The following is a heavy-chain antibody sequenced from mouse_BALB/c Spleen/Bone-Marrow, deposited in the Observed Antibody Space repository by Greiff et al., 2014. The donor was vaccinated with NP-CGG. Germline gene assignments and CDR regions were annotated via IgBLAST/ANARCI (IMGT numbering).Heavy chain of an antibody. J-gene: IGHJ2*01. V-gene: IGHV7-3*02. Sequence: EVNVVESGGGLVQPGGSLRLSCATSGFTFTDYYMNWVRQPPGKALEWLGFIRNKANGYTTEYSASVKGRFTISRDNSQNILYLQMNTLRAEDSATYYCARDKGRVFFDYWGQGTILTVSS. CDR2: IRNKANGYTT. CDR1: GFTFTDYY. CDR3: ARDKGRVFFDY.